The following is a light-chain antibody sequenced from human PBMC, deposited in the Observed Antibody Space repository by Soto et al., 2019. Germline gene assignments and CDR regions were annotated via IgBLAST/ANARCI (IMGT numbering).Light chain of an antibody. CDR1: SSDVGGYNY. CDR3: SSYTSSFKLAV. Sequence: ALNQPASVYGSTGQSITIFCTETSSDVGGYNYVSWYQQHPGSAPKLMIYDVSSRPSGVSNRFSGSKSGNTASLTISGLQAEDEADYYCSSYTSSFKLAVFGSGTKVTVL. J-gene: IGLJ1*01. CDR2: DVS. V-gene: IGLV2-14*03.